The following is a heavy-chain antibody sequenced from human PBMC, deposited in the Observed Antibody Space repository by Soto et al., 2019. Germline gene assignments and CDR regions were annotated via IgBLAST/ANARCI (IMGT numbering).Heavy chain of an antibody. J-gene: IGHJ6*02. CDR2: IYYSGST. CDR3: ALAGGRFLEWLFGMDV. CDR1: GGSISSGDYY. V-gene: IGHV4-30-4*01. D-gene: IGHD3-3*01. Sequence: PSETLSLTCTVSGGSISSGDYYWSWIRQPPGKGLEWIGYIYYSGSTYYNPSLKSRVTISVDTSKNQFSLKLSSVTAADTAVYYCALAGGRFLEWLFGMDVWGQGTTVTVS.